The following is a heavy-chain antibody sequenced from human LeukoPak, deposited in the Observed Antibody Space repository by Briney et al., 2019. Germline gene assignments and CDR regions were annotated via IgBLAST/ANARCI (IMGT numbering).Heavy chain of an antibody. Sequence: GGSLRLSCAASGFTFNSYNMNWVRQAPGKGLEWVSSISSSSTYIYYADSVKGRFTISRDNAENSLYLQMNSLRAEDTAVYYCARGYYYGLDVWGKGTTVIVSS. CDR3: ARGYYYGLDV. CDR1: GFTFNSYN. V-gene: IGHV3-21*01. J-gene: IGHJ6*04. D-gene: IGHD1-14*01. CDR2: ISSSSTYI.